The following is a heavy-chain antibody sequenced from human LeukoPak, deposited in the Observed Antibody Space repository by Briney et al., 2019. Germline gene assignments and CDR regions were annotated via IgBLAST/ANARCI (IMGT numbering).Heavy chain of an antibody. J-gene: IGHJ3*02. Sequence: GGSLRLSCAASGFTFSSYAMSWVRQAPGKGLEWVSAISGSGGSTYYADSVKGRFTISRDNSKSTLYLQMNSLRAEDTAVYYCAKHDYGGNWADAFDIWGQGTMVTVSS. CDR3: AKHDYGGNWADAFDI. CDR1: GFTFSSYA. V-gene: IGHV3-23*01. D-gene: IGHD4-23*01. CDR2: ISGSGGST.